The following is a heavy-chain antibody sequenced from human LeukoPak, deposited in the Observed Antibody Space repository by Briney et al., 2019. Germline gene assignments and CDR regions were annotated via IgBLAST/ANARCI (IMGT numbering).Heavy chain of an antibody. CDR3: ARRSSGWYGGNWFDP. CDR1: GYSFTSYW. D-gene: IGHD6-19*01. CDR2: IYPGDSDT. J-gene: IGHJ5*02. Sequence: GESLKISCKGSGYSFTSYWIGWVRQMPGKCLEWMGIIYPGDSDTRYSPSFQGQVTISADKSISTAYLQWSSLKASDTAMYYCARRSSGWYGGNWFDPWGQGTLVTVS. V-gene: IGHV5-51*01.